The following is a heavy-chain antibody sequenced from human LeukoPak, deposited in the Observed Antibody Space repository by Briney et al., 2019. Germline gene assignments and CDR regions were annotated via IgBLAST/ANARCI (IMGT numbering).Heavy chain of an antibody. CDR2: FDPEDGET. D-gene: IGHD5-18*01. Sequence: ASVKVSCKASGYTFTGYYMHWVRQAPGKGLEWMGGFDPEDGETIYAQKFQGRVTMTEDTSTDTAYMELSSLRSEDTAVYYCARAFSGQRGYSYGPDYFDYWGQGTLVTVSS. CDR1: GYTFTGYY. J-gene: IGHJ4*02. CDR3: ARAFSGQRGYSYGPDYFDY. V-gene: IGHV1-24*01.